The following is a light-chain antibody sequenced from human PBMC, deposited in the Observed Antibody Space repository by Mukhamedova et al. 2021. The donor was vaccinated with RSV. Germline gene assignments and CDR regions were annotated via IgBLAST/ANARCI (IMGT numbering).Light chain of an antibody. CDR2: KAS. CDR3: QQYNSYSYS. Sequence: ISSWLAWYQQKPGKAPKLLIYKASSLESGVPSRFSGSGSGTEFTLTISSLQPDDFATYYCQQYNSYSYSFGQGTKLEIK. V-gene: IGKV1-5*03. J-gene: IGKJ2*03. CDR1: ISSW.